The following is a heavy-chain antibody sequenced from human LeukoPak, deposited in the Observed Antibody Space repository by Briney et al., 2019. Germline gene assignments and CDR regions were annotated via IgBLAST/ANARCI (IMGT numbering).Heavy chain of an antibody. V-gene: IGHV3-21*01. J-gene: IGHJ6*03. D-gene: IGHD1-26*01. CDR1: GFTFSSYS. CDR2: ISGSDNYI. Sequence: GGSLRLSCAASGFTFSSYSMNWVRQAPGKGLEWVSSISGSDNYIYYADSVKGRFTISRDNAKNSLYLQMNSLRAEDTAVYYCARVPTSSNRYYYYMDAWGKGTTVTVSS. CDR3: ARVPTSSNRYYYYMDA.